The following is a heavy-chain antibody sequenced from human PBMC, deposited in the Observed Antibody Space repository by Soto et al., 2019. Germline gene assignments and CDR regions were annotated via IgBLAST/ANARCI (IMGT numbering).Heavy chain of an antibody. Sequence: SETLSLTCTVSDYSIGSGYYWTWIRQAAGKRLECIGRVFSSGTTNYNPSLKSRVTMSVDTSKNQLSLKLTSVTAADTAVYYCARFGDSGYYWYFDYWGQGALVTVSS. V-gene: IGHV4-4*07. CDR2: VFSSGTT. D-gene: IGHD3-22*01. CDR1: DYSIGSGYY. CDR3: ARFGDSGYYWYFDY. J-gene: IGHJ4*02.